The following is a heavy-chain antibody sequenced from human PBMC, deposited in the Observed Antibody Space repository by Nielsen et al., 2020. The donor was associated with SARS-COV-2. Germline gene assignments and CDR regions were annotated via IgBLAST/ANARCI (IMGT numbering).Heavy chain of an antibody. CDR2: IYYSGST. CDR3: ARHGSRPQAAAVDWFDP. D-gene: IGHD6-13*01. Sequence: SETLSLTCTVSGGSISSSSDYWGWIRQPPGKGLEWIGSIYYSGSTYYNPSLKSRVTISVDTSKNQFSLKLSSVTAADTAVYYCARHGSRPQAAAVDWFDPWGQGTLVTVSS. J-gene: IGHJ5*02. CDR1: GGSISSSSDY. V-gene: IGHV4-39*01.